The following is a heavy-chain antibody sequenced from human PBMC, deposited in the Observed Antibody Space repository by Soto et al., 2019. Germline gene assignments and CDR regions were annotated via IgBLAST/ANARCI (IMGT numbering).Heavy chain of an antibody. CDR2: ISGSGGST. V-gene: IGHV3-23*01. CDR1: GFTFSSYA. D-gene: IGHD3-9*01. CDR3: ARSGDILTGKGYYYYMGV. J-gene: IGHJ6*03. Sequence: GGSLRLSCAASGFTFSSYAMSWVRQAPGKGLEWVSAISGSGGSTYYADSVKGRFTISRDNSKNTLYLQMNSLRAEDTAVYYCARSGDILTGKGYYYYMGVWGKGTTVTVSS.